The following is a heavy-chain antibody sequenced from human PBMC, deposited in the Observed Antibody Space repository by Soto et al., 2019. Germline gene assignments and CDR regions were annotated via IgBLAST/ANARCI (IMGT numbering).Heavy chain of an antibody. Sequence: PWGSLRLSCATSGFTFSSYAMSWVRQAPGKGLEWVSAISGSGGSTYYADSVKGRFTISRDNSKNTLYLQMNSLRAEDTAVYYCENPSGIAVAGPPFYWGQGTLVTVS. V-gene: IGHV3-23*01. J-gene: IGHJ4*02. CDR1: GFTFSSYA. CDR2: ISGSGGST. D-gene: IGHD6-19*01. CDR3: ENPSGIAVAGPPFY.